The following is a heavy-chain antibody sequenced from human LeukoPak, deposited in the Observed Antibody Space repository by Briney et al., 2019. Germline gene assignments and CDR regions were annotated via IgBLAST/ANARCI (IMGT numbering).Heavy chain of an antibody. D-gene: IGHD3-22*01. CDR2: ISSSSSYI. V-gene: IGHV3-21*01. CDR3: ARALDYYYDSSGHIDY. Sequence: ETLSLTCAVYGGSFSGYYWSWIRQAPGKGLEWVSSISSSSSYIYYADSVKGRFTISRDNAKNSLYLQMNSLRAEDTAVYYCARALDYYYDSSGHIDYWGQGTLVTVSS. CDR1: GGSFSGYY. J-gene: IGHJ4*02.